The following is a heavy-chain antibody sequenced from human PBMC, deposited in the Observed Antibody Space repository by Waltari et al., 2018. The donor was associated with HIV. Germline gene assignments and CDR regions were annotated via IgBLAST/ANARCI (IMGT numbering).Heavy chain of an antibody. CDR3: ARDRGGSSSLVLDS. CDR1: GFTFKNYG. Sequence: QVQLVESGGGVVQPGRSLRLSCAASGFTFKNYGMHWVRQAPGKGLEWVAVIWYDGSNKYYADSVKGRFTISRDNSENRLYLQMNSLRAEDTAVYYCARDRGGSSSLVLDSWGQGTLVTVSS. D-gene: IGHD6-6*01. CDR2: IWYDGSNK. V-gene: IGHV3-33*01. J-gene: IGHJ4*02.